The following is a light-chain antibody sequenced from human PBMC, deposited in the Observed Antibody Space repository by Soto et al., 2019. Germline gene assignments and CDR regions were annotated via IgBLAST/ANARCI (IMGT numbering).Light chain of an antibody. J-gene: IGLJ2*01. Sequence: QSVLTQPPSASGTPGQRVTISCSGSSSNIGADYGVHWYQQFPETAPKLLIYDNTNRPSGVPDRFSGSKSGTSASLAITGLQAEDEADYYCQSFDSSFIGLVFGGGTKLTVL. CDR3: QSFDSSFIGLV. V-gene: IGLV1-40*01. CDR1: SSNIGADYG. CDR2: DNT.